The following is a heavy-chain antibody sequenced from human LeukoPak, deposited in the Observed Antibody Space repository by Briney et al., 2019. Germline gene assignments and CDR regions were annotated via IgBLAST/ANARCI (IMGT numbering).Heavy chain of an antibody. D-gene: IGHD1-7*01. CDR2: IGSSGSTI. Sequence: GGSLRLSCAASGFTFSSYEMNWVRQAPGKGLEWVSYIGSSGSTIYYADSVKGRFTISRDNAKNSLYLQMNSLRAEDTAVYYCARDHGITGTTIYPLWGQGTLVTVSS. V-gene: IGHV3-48*03. CDR1: GFTFSSYE. CDR3: ARDHGITGTTIYPL. J-gene: IGHJ4*02.